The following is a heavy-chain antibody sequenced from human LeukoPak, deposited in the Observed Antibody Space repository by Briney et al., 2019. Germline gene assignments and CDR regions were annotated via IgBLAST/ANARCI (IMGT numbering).Heavy chain of an antibody. CDR1: GGSISSSSYY. D-gene: IGHD3-9*01. V-gene: IGHV4-39*01. J-gene: IGHJ4*02. CDR2: IYYSGST. CDR3: ARSVGNYDILTGYQPGQTFDY. Sequence: SETLSLTCTVSGGSISSSSYYWGWIRQPPGKGLEWIGSIYYSGSTYYNPSLKSRVTISVDTSKNQFSLKLSSVTAADTAVYYCARSVGNYDILTGYQPGQTFDYWGQGTLVTVSS.